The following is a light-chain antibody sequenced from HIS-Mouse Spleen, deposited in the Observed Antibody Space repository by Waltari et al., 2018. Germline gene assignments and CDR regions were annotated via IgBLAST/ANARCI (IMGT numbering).Light chain of an antibody. CDR1: SSDVGGYNL. CDR2: DVS. J-gene: IGLJ3*02. CDR3: SSYTSSSTLV. V-gene: IGLV2-14*03. Sequence: QSALTQPASVSGSPGQSIPISCTGTSSDVGGYNLVSWYQQHPGNAPKLMIYDVSNRPSGVSNRFSGSKSGNTASLTISGLQAEDEADYYCSSYTSSSTLVFGGGTKLTVL.